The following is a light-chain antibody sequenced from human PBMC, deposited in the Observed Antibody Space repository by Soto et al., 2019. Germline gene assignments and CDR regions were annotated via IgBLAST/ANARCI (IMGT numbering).Light chain of an antibody. V-gene: IGLV2-8*01. Sequence: QSALTQPPSASGSPGQSVTISCTGTSSDVGGYNYVSWYQQHPRKPPKLMIYEVSKRPSGVPDRFSGSKSGNTASLTVSGLQAEDEADYYCSSYAGSNNFVVFGGGTKVTVL. CDR1: SSDVGGYNY. CDR3: SSYAGSNNFVV. J-gene: IGLJ2*01. CDR2: EVS.